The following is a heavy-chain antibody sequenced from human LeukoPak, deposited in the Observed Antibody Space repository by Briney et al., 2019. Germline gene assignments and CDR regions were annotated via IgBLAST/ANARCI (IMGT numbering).Heavy chain of an antibody. CDR1: GGSISSYY. D-gene: IGHD3-3*01. J-gene: IGHJ4*02. CDR3: ASNGGPMDFWSGYWVDY. CDR2: IYYSGST. V-gene: IGHV4-59*12. Sequence: SETLSLTCTVSGGSISSYYWSWIRQPPGKGLEWIGCIYYSGSTNYNPSLKSRVTMSVDTSKNQFSLRLTSVTAADTAVYYCASNGGPMDFWSGYWVDYWGQGTLVTVSS.